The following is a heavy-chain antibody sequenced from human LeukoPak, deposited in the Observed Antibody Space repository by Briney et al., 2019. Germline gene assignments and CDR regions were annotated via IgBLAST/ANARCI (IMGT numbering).Heavy chain of an antibody. CDR1: GYSFSSCS. V-gene: IGHV3-21*01. CDR2: ISSSSSYI. J-gene: IGHJ4*02. CDR3: ARAVGAARSGFQDY. Sequence: GGSLRLSCAASGYSFSSCSMNWVRQAPGKGLEWVSSISSSSSYIYYADSVKGRFTISRDNAKNSLYLQMNSLRVEDTAVYYCARAVGAARSGFQDYWGQGTLVTVSS. D-gene: IGHD6-6*01.